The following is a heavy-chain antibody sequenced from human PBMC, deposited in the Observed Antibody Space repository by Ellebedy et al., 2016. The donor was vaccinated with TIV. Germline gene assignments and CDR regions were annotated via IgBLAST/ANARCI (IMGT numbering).Heavy chain of an antibody. CDR1: GGTFSSYA. CDR2: ISPNSGGT. V-gene: IGHV1-2*02. J-gene: IGHJ6*02. CDR3: ARDREWDGDYSPNYGMDV. Sequence: ASVKVSCKASGGTFSSYAISWVRQAPGQGLEWMGWISPNSGGTNYAQKFQGRVTMTRDTSISTAYMELSRLRSDDTAVYYCARDREWDGDYSPNYGMDVWGQGTTVTVSS. D-gene: IGHD4-17*01.